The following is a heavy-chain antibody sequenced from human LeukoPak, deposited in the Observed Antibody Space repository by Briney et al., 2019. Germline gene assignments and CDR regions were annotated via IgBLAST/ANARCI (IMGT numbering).Heavy chain of an antibody. J-gene: IGHJ4*02. CDR3: AKGRVRGVNVFDY. V-gene: IGHV3-23*01. CDR2: ISSSGGST. Sequence: GGSLRLSCAASGFTFSSYAMSWVRQAPGKGLEWVSAISSSGGSTYYADSVKGRFTISSDNSKNTLYLQMNSLTAEDTAVYYCAKGRVRGVNVFDYWGQGTLVTVSS. D-gene: IGHD3-10*01. CDR1: GFTFSSYA.